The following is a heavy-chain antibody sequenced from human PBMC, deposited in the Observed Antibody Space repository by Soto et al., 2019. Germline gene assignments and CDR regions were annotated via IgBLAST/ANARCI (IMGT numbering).Heavy chain of an antibody. V-gene: IGHV1-2*04. CDR3: ARAHYEYYDFWSGYPSDAFDI. CDR2: INPNSGGT. Sequence: ASVKVSCKASGYTFTGYYMHWVRQAPGQGLEWMGWINPNSGGTNYAQKFQGWVTMTRDTSTSTAYMELSRLRSDDTAVYYCARAHYEYYDFWSGYPSDAFDIWGQGTMVTVSS. D-gene: IGHD3-3*01. J-gene: IGHJ3*02. CDR1: GYTFTGYY.